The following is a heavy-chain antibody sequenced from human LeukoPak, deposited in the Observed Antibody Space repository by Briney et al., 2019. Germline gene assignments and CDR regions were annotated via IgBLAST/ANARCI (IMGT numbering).Heavy chain of an antibody. J-gene: IGHJ6*02. D-gene: IGHD3-3*01. CDR2: MNPNSGNT. Sequence: ASVKVSCKASGYTFTSYDINWGRQPTGQGLEWMGWMNPNSGNTGYAQKFQGRVTMTRNTSISTAYMEPRSMTSEDTAVYSSERAPQYYDLWSGYWSQTHGMDVWGQGTTVTASS. CDR1: GYTFTSYD. CDR3: ERAPQYYDLWSGYWSQTHGMDV. V-gene: IGHV1-8*01.